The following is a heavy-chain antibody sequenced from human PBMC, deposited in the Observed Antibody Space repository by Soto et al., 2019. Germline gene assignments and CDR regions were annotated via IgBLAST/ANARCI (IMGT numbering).Heavy chain of an antibody. D-gene: IGHD3-9*01. CDR3: AKDVSPRLGYDIGNWFDP. Sequence: WWSLRLSCASSGFTFSSFGMSWVRQAPGRGLEWVSSIIGSGGSTFYADSVKGRFTISRDNSKNTLYLQMNSLRAEDTAVYYCAKDVSPRLGYDIGNWFDPWGQGTLVTVSS. J-gene: IGHJ5*02. CDR1: GFTFSSFG. V-gene: IGHV3-23*01. CDR2: IIGSGGST.